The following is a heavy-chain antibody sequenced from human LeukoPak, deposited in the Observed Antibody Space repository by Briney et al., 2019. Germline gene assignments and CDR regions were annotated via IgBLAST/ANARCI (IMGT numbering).Heavy chain of an antibody. D-gene: IGHD1-7*01. CDR2: INHSGST. CDR3: ARDLLTGTNSKHFDY. J-gene: IGHJ4*02. V-gene: IGHV4-34*01. CDR1: GGSFSGYY. Sequence: SETLSLTCAVYGGSFSGYYWSWIRQPPGKGLEWIGEINHSGSTNYNPSLKSRVTISVDTSKNQFSLKLSSVTAADTAVYYCARDLLTGTNSKHFDYWGQGTLVTVSS.